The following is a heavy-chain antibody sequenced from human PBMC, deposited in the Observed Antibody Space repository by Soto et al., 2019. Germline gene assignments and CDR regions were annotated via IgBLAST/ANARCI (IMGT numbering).Heavy chain of an antibody. D-gene: IGHD6-13*01. CDR2: MNPNSGNT. V-gene: IGHV1-8*01. CDR3: ARRGYSSSWYYYYYYGMDV. CDR1: GYTFTSYD. J-gene: IGHJ6*02. Sequence: ASVKVSCKASGYTFTSYDINWVRQATGQGLECMGWMNPNSGNTGYAQKFQGRVTMTRNTSISTAYMELSSLRSEDTAVYYCARRGYSSSWYYYYYYGMDVWGQGTTVTVSS.